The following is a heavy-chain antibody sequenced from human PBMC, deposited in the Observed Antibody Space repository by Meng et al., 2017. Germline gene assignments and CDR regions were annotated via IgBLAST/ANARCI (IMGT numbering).Heavy chain of an antibody. V-gene: IGHV2-5*02. J-gene: IGHJ4*02. CDR3: ALIVGATIQCDY. D-gene: IGHD1-26*01. CDR2: IYWDDDK. CDR1: GFSLSTSGVG. Sequence: QITLKESGPTLVKPTQTLTLTCTFSGFSLSTSGVGVGWIRQPPGKALEWLALIYWDDDKRYSPSLKSRLTITKDTSKNQVVLTMTNMDPVDTATYYGALIVGATIQCDYWGQGTLVTVSS.